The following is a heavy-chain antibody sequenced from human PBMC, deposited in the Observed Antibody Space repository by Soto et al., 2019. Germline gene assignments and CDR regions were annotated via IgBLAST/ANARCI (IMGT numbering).Heavy chain of an antibody. Sequence: SETLSLTCTVSSGSISSTSYYWAWIRQPPGKGLEWIGAIYYGGTTYYTESLKSRVSISVDTSKNQFSLKVNSVTAADTAVYFCARQGRNTKIVLVQPHAAEFWGQGTAVTVSS. J-gene: IGHJ6*02. D-gene: IGHD3-22*01. CDR3: ARQGRNTKIVLVQPHAAEF. V-gene: IGHV4-39*01. CDR2: IYYGGTT. CDR1: SGSISSTSYY.